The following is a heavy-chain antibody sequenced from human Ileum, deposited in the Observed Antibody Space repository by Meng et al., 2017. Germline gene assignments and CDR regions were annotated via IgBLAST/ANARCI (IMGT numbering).Heavy chain of an antibody. CDR2: ITPNSGTA. V-gene: IGHV1-46*01. J-gene: IGHJ4*02. Sequence: QVQLVQSGAEVKKPGASVKISCKASGYTFTKFYMHWVRQAPGQGLEWMGTITPNSGTANYAQKFQGRVTMTRDTSTTTVYMELSRLRPEDTAVYYCARLIIGGTVVIDYWGQGTLVTVSS. CDR3: ARLIIGGTVVIDY. D-gene: IGHD4-23*01. CDR1: GYTFTKFY.